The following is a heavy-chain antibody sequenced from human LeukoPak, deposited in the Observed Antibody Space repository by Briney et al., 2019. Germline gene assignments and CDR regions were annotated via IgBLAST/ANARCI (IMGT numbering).Heavy chain of an antibody. D-gene: IGHD5-24*01. J-gene: IGHJ4*02. CDR2: IIPIFGTA. CDR1: GGTLNTYA. V-gene: IGHV1-69*06. Sequence: GASVKVSCKASGGTLNTYAVSWVRQAPGQGLEWMGGIIPIFGTANYAQKFQGRVTITADKSTSTAYMELSRLRSDDTAVYYCARGPREMATIEGDYWGQGTLVTVSS. CDR3: ARGPREMATIEGDY.